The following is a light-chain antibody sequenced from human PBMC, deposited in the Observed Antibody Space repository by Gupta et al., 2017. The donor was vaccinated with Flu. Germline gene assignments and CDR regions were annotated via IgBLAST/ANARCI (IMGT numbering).Light chain of an antibody. CDR2: GVN. V-gene: IGLV2-23*02. Sequence: QSALTQPASVSGSPGQSITISCTGTSSDVGGYNLVFWYQQSPGEAPKLMIYGVNKRPSGVSDRFSGSKSGNTASLTISGLQSEDEADYYCCSYIVIWARLVFGGGTKLTVL. CDR3: CSYIVIWARLV. CDR1: SSDVGGYNL. J-gene: IGLJ2*01.